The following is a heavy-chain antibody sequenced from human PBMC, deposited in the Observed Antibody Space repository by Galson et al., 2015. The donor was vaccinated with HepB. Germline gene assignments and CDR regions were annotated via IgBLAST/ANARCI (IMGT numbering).Heavy chain of an antibody. J-gene: IGHJ4*02. V-gene: IGHV3-23*01. D-gene: IGHD5-12*01. CDR2: ISASISGSDYNT. Sequence: SLRLSCAASGFTFKYFAMNWVRQAPGKGLEWVPLISASISGSDYNTYYAGSVRGRFIMSRDDSKNTVYLQMNSLRVEDTAVYYCAKEARVATGYFDYWGQGVLVTVSS. CDR3: AKEARVATGYFDY. CDR1: GFTFKYFA.